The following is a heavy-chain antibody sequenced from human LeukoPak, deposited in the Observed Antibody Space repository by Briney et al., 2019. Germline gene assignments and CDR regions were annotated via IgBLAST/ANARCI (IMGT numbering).Heavy chain of an antibody. V-gene: IGHV4-34*01. CDR1: GGSFSGYY. CDR3: ARGRGVLTYYYGSGSHKMYNWFDP. CDR2: INHSGST. Sequence: SETLSLTCAVYGGSFSGYYWSWIRQPPGKGLEGIGEINHSGSTNYNPSLKSRVTISVDTSKNQFSLKLSSVTAADTAVYYCARGRGVLTYYYGSGSHKMYNWFDPWGQGTLVTVSS. D-gene: IGHD3-10*01. J-gene: IGHJ5*02.